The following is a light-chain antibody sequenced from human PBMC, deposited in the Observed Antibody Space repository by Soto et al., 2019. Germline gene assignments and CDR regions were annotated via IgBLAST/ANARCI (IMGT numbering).Light chain of an antibody. Sequence: EVVLTQSPATLSVSPGERATLSCRASESVTSNYIAWYQQKPGQAPRLLIYGASTRATGIPARFSGSGSGTEFTLTISSLQSEDFAVYYCQQYNNWPPGTFGPGTKVDIK. CDR1: ESVTSN. CDR3: QQYNNWPPGT. J-gene: IGKJ3*01. CDR2: GAS. V-gene: IGKV3-15*01.